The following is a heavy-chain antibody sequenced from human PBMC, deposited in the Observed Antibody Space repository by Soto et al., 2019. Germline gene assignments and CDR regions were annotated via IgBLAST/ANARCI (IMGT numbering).Heavy chain of an antibody. CDR3: AHSMITYAVVRGVILTYNWFDP. D-gene: IGHD3-10*01. CDR2: IYWDDDK. V-gene: IGHV2-5*02. Sequence: QITLKESGPTLVKPTQTLTLTCTFSGFSLSTSGVGVGWIRQPPGKALEWLALIYWDDDKRYSPSLKSRLTITKDTSKNQVVLTMTNMDPVDTATYYCAHSMITYAVVRGVILTYNWFDPWGQGTLVTVSS. J-gene: IGHJ5*02. CDR1: GFSLSTSGVG.